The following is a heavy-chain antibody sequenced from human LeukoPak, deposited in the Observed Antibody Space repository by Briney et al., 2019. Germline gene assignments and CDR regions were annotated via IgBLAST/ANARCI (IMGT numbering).Heavy chain of an antibody. CDR2: ITPILGIA. Sequence: ASVKVSCKASGGTFSSYAISWVRQAPGQGLEWMGRITPILGIANYAQKFQGRVTITADKSTSTAYMELSSLRSEDTAVYYCARDPRSAGGRYSYGPDYWGQGTLVTVSS. V-gene: IGHV1-69*04. J-gene: IGHJ4*02. CDR3: ARDPRSAGGRYSYGPDY. CDR1: GGTFSSYA. D-gene: IGHD5-18*01.